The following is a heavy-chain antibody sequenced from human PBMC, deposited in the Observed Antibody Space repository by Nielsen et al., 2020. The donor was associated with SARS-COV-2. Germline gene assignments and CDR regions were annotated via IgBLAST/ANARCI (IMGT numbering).Heavy chain of an antibody. CDR1: GGSLSSRNYY. CDR3: ARGDIAVVPAAMFRGDDAFDI. D-gene: IGHD2-2*01. V-gene: IGHV4-39*02. CDR2: IYYSGSV. Sequence: SETLSLTCTVSGGSLSSRNYYWVWIRQAPGKGLEWIGTIYYSGSVSYNPSLRSRVTISVDTSKKHFSLKLTSVTAADTAVYFCARGDIAVVPAAMFRGDDAFDIWGQGTMVRVSS. J-gene: IGHJ3*02.